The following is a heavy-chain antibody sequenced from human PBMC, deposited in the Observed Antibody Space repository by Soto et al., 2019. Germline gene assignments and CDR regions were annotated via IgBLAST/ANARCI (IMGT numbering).Heavy chain of an antibody. J-gene: IGHJ5*02. V-gene: IGHV3-23*01. Sequence: GGSLRLSCAASGFTFSSYAMGWVRQGPGKGLEWVSSLLRSGSSTYYADSVKGRFTISSDISANSLYLQMDSLRAEDTAVYYCAKDAVSGDGVWLLDSWGRGTVVTVSS. D-gene: IGHD4-17*01. CDR3: AKDAVSGDGVWLLDS. CDR2: LLRSGSST. CDR1: GFTFSSYA.